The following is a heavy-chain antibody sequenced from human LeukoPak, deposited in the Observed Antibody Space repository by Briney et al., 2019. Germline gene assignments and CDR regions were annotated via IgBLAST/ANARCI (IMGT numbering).Heavy chain of an antibody. CDR2: ISYSGGT. D-gene: IGHD2/OR15-2a*01. CDR3: TRHREYDADVFDV. V-gene: IGHV4-59*08. J-gene: IGHJ3*01. Sequence: GSLRLSCAASGFTFSSYAMSWIRQPPGKGQEWIGLISYSGGTKYNPSLNSRVAMSMDTSKSQFSLNLYSVTAADTAVYYCTRHREYDADVFDVWGQGTMVTVSS. CDR1: GFTFSSYA.